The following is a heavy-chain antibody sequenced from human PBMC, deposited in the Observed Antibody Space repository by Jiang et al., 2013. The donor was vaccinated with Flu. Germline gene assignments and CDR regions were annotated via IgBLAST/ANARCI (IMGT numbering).Heavy chain of an antibody. CDR1: GDSVSTGSYY. D-gene: IGHD1-1*01. J-gene: IGHJ6*02. Sequence: GPGLVKPSETLSLTCTVPGDSVSTGSYYWTWIRQPPGKGLEWIGYIYYSGGSNFNPSLKSRVTISIDSSKNQFSLKLSSVTAADTAVYYCARRGNYYFYYGMDVWGQGTTVTVSS. V-gene: IGHV4-61*01. CDR3: ARRGNYYFYYGMDV. CDR2: IYYSGGS.